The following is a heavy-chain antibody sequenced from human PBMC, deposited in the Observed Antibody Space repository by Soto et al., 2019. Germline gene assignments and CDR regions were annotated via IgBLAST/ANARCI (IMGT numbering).Heavy chain of an antibody. Sequence: GGSLRLSCAASGFTFNNYGMHWVRQAPGKGLEWVAVIWNDGNGYYYANSVKGRFSISRDNSKNTLYLQMSSLRVEDTAVYYCARRQISPPTRGAASARGGMDVWGQGTTVTVSS. D-gene: IGHD6-13*01. CDR3: ARRQISPPTRGAASARGGMDV. V-gene: IGHV3-33*01. CDR2: IWNDGNGY. J-gene: IGHJ6*02. CDR1: GFTFNNYG.